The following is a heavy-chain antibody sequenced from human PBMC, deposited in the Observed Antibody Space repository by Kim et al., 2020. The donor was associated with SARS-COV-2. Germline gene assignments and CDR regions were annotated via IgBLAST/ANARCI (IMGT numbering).Heavy chain of an antibody. CDR1: GFTFKNYA. D-gene: IGHD1-7*01. CDR2: VSDSGGST. V-gene: IGHV3-23*01. CDR3: AREIPPTWNYCRTLDY. Sequence: GGSLRLSCAASGFTFKNYAISWVRQAPGKGLEWVSAVSDSGGSTYFTDSVKGRFTISRDNSKNTLYLQMNSLSVEDTAVYYCAREIPPTWNYCRTLDYW. J-gene: IGHJ4*01.